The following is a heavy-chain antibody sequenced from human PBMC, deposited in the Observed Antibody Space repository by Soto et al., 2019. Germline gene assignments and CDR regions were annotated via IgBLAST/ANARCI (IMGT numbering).Heavy chain of an antibody. Sequence: SETLSLTCTFSGDSITTGGFYWNWIRHHPDKGLEWIGYIYSGGSTVYLPSLKSRVTISVDTSKNQFSLKLTSVTAADTAVYYCASSEFHWGQGTLVTVSS. J-gene: IGHJ4*02. CDR3: ASSEFH. CDR2: IYSGGST. V-gene: IGHV4-31*03. D-gene: IGHD3-10*01. CDR1: GDSITTGGFY.